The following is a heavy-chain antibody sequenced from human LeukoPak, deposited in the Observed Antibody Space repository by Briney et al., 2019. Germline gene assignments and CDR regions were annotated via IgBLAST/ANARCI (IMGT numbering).Heavy chain of an antibody. J-gene: IGHJ4*02. CDR2: INHSGST. D-gene: IGHD6-19*01. CDR3: ARDRSSGWYGGNFDY. Sequence: SETLSLTCAVYGGSFSGYYWSWIRQPPGKGLEWIGEINHSGSTNYNPSLKSRVTMSVDTSKNQFSLKLSSVTAADTAVYYCARDRSSGWYGGNFDYWGQGTLVTASS. CDR1: GGSFSGYY. V-gene: IGHV4-34*01.